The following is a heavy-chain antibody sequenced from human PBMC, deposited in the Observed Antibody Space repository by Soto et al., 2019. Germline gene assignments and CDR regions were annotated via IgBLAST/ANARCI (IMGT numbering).Heavy chain of an antibody. CDR3: ARGNLSFDFDS. CDR1: GFNFGFFG. Sequence: QIQLVESGGDVVQPGRSLRLSCAASGFNFGFFGMHWVRQAPGKGLEWVAFISGDGINTHYADSVRGRFTLSRDYSKKTMYLQMDTLREDDTAQYYCARGNLSFDFDSWGQGTLVTVSS. D-gene: IGHD3-10*01. J-gene: IGHJ4*02. CDR2: ISGDGINT. V-gene: IGHV3-30*03.